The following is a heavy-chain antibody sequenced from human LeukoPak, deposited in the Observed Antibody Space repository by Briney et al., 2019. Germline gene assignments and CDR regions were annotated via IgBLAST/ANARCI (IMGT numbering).Heavy chain of an antibody. CDR3: ARSGLRVGLMDV. CDR2: IIPIFGTA. V-gene: IGHV1-69*05. D-gene: IGHD3/OR15-3a*01. Sequence: ASVKVSCKASGGTFSSYAISWVRQAPGQGLEWMGGIIPIFGTANYAQKFQGRVTITTDESTSTAYMELSSLRSEDTAVYYCARSGLRVGLMDVWGKGTTVTVSS. CDR1: GGTFSSYA. J-gene: IGHJ6*03.